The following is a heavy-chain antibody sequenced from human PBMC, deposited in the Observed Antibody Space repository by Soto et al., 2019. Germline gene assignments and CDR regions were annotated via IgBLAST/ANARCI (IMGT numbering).Heavy chain of an antibody. Sequence: SETLSLTCAVYGGSFSGYYWSWIRQPPGKGLEWIGEINHSGSTNYNPSLKSRVTISVDTSKNQFSLKLSSVTAADTAVYYCARGPHVSRGFWRGYEGGYYYYGMDVWGQGTTVTVSS. D-gene: IGHD3-3*01. J-gene: IGHJ6*02. V-gene: IGHV4-34*01. CDR3: ARGPHVSRGFWRGYEGGYYYYGMDV. CDR1: GGSFSGYY. CDR2: INHSGST.